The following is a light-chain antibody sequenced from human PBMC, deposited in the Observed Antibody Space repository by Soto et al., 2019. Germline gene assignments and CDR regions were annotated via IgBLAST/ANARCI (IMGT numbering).Light chain of an antibody. CDR3: AAWDDSLSGVV. CDR2: RNN. CDR1: SSNIGSNY. Sequence: QLVLTQPPSASGTPGQRVTISCSGSSSNIGSNYVFWYQHLPGTAPKLLIYRNNQRPSGVPDRFSGSKSGTSASLAISGLLSEDETDYYCAAWDDSLSGVVFGGGTKLTVL. J-gene: IGLJ2*01. V-gene: IGLV1-47*01.